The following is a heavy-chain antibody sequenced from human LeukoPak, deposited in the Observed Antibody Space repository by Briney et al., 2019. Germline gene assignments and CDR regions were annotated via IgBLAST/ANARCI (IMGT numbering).Heavy chain of an antibody. Sequence: PSGTLSLTCAVSGGSISSSNWWSWIRQPPGKGLEWIGEIYHSGSTNYNPSLKSRVTISVDKPKTQFSLKLSSVTAADTAVYYCARHVAMVRGVIPRFDYWGQGTLVTVSS. CDR3: ARHVAMVRGVIPRFDY. CDR2: IYHSGST. CDR1: GGSISSSNW. V-gene: IGHV4-4*02. D-gene: IGHD3-10*01. J-gene: IGHJ4*02.